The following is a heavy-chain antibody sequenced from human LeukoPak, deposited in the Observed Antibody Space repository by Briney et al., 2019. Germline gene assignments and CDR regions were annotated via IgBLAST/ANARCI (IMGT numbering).Heavy chain of an antibody. V-gene: IGHV3-48*02. CDR2: ISGYNEII. CDR3: ARDYSSSGSFLGYYYGMDV. Sequence: GGSLRLSCAASGFTFSSYSMNWVRQAPGKGLEWISYISGYNEIIHWAESLKGRVTISRDNAKNSLYLQMNSLRDEDTAVYYCARDYSSSGSFLGYYYGMDVWGEGTTATLPS. J-gene: IGHJ6*04. D-gene: IGHD1-26*01. CDR1: GFTFSSYS.